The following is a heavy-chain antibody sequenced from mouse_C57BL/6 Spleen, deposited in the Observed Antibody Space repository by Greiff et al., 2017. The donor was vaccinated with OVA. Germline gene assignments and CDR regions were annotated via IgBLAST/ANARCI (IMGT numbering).Heavy chain of an antibody. V-gene: IGHV14-3*01. J-gene: IGHJ2*01. D-gene: IGHD6-1*01. Sequence: VQLQQSVAELVRPGASVKLSCTASGFNIKNTYMHWVKQRPEQGLEWIGRIDPANGNTKYAQKFQGKATITADTSSNTAYLQLSSLTSEYTPIYYRASGPMTDFPCAVDLDYWGQGTTLTVSS. CDR3: ASGPMTDFPCAVDLDY. CDR2: IDPANGNT. CDR1: GFNIKNTY.